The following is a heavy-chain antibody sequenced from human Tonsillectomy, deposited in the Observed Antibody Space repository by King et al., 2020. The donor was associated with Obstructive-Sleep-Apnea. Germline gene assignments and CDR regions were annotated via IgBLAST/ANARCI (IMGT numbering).Heavy chain of an antibody. CDR2: ISWNSGSI. CDR3: AKDSGQWLASYWYFDL. Sequence: VQLVESGGGLVQPGRSLRLSCAASGFTFDDYAMHWVRQAPGKGLEWVSGISWNSGSIGYADSVKGRFTISRDNAKNSLYLQMNSPRAEDTALYYCAKDSGQWLASYWYFDLWGRGTLVTVSS. J-gene: IGHJ2*01. CDR1: GFTFDDYA. D-gene: IGHD6-19*01. V-gene: IGHV3-9*01.